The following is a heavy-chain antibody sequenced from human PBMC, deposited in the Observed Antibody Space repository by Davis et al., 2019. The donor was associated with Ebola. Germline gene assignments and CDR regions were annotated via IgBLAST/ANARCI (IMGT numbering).Heavy chain of an antibody. V-gene: IGHV3-30-3*01. CDR1: GFTFNSYV. CDR3: AREERFLEWLEGNYYYGMDV. D-gene: IGHD3-3*01. Sequence: GGSLRLSCAASGFTFNSYVMQWVRQAPGKGLEWVALISYDGSNKYYADSVKGRFTISRDNSKNTLYLQMNSLRAEDTAVYYCAREERFLEWLEGNYYYGMDVWGQGTTVTVSS. CDR2: ISYDGSNK. J-gene: IGHJ6*02.